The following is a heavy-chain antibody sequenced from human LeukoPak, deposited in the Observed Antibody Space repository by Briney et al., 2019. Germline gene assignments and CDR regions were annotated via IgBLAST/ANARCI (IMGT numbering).Heavy chain of an antibody. CDR2: IKEDESEK. J-gene: IGHJ4*02. V-gene: IGHV3-7*01. CDR3: ARAVSSSWEFDY. Sequence: GGSLRLSCAASGFTFSVYWMGWVRQAPGKGLEWVANIKEDESEKNYEDSVKGRFTISRDNAKNSLYLQMNNLRVADTAVYYCARAVSSSWEFDYWGQGTLVTVSS. CDR1: GFTFSVYW. D-gene: IGHD6-13*01.